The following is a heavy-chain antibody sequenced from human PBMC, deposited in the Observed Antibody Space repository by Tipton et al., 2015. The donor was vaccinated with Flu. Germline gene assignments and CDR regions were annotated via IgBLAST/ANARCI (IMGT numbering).Heavy chain of an antibody. V-gene: IGHV3-21*01. CDR3: ARGHIVVVPAAMFPPFYYYYGMDV. J-gene: IGHJ6*02. D-gene: IGHD2-2*01. CDR2: ISSSSSYI. Sequence: SLRLSCAASGFTFSSYSMNWVRQAPGKGLEWVSSISSSSSYIYYADSVKGRFTISRDNAKNSLYLQMNSLRAEDTAVYYCARGHIVVVPAAMFPPFYYYYGMDVWGQGTTVTVSS. CDR1: GFTFSSYS.